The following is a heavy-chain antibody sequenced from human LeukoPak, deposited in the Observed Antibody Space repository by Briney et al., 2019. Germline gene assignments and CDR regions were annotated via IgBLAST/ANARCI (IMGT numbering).Heavy chain of an antibody. Sequence: SVKVSCKASGGTFSSYAISWVRQAPGQGLEWMGGIIPIFGTANYAQKFQGRVTITADESTSTAYMELSSLRSEDTAVYYCARGYRYSSGWDPFSDYYYGMDVWGRGTTVTVSS. CDR3: ARGYRYSSGWDPFSDYYYGMDV. D-gene: IGHD6-19*01. CDR2: IIPIFGTA. J-gene: IGHJ6*02. V-gene: IGHV1-69*13. CDR1: GGTFSSYA.